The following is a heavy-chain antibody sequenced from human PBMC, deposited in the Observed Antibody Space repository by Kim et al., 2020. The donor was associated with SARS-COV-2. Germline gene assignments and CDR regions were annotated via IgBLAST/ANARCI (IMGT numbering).Heavy chain of an antibody. CDR1: GYSFTTYW. D-gene: IGHD6-19*01. V-gene: IGHV5-51*01. Sequence: GESLKISCAGSGYSFTTYWIGWVRQMPGKGLEWMAIIYPADSDTRYSPSFQGQVTISADKSISTAYLQWSSLKASDTAMYYCARHLKGSGWYLPNAFDIWGQGTVVTVSS. J-gene: IGHJ3*02. CDR3: ARHLKGSGWYLPNAFDI. CDR2: IYPADSDT.